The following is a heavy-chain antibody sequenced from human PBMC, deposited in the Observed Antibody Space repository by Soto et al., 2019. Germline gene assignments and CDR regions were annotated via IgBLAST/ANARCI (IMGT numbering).Heavy chain of an antibody. CDR3: ARVHGSGSYYLRYFDY. J-gene: IGHJ4*02. D-gene: IGHD3-10*01. CDR2: ISAYNGNT. CDR1: GYTFTSYA. V-gene: IGHV1-18*01. Sequence: ASVKVSCKASGYTFTSYAMHWVRQAPGQGLEWMGWISAYNGNTNYAQKLQGRVTMTTDTSTSTAYMELRSLRSDDTAVYYCARVHGSGSYYLRYFDYWGQGTLVTVSS.